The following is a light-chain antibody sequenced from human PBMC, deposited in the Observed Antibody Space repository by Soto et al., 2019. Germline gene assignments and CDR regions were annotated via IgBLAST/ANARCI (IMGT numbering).Light chain of an antibody. CDR1: QSISSW. Sequence: DIQMTQSPSTLSASVGDRVTITCRASQSISSWLAWYQPKPGKAPKLLIYKASSLQSGVPSRFSGSGSGTEFTLTISSLHPDDFATYYCQQYNSYSWTFGRGTKVEIK. V-gene: IGKV1-5*03. CDR3: QQYNSYSWT. J-gene: IGKJ1*01. CDR2: KAS.